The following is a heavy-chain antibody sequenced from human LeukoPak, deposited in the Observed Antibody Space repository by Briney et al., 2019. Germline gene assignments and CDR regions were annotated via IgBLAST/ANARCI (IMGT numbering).Heavy chain of an antibody. Sequence: GASVKVSCKASGYTFTNYYIHWVRQAPGQWLEWMGWISAYNGNTNYAQKLQGRVTMTTDTSTSTAYMELRSLRSDDTAFYYCAKEGYDILTGYYKESFDYWGQGTLVTVSS. CDR2: ISAYNGNT. CDR1: GYTFTNYY. D-gene: IGHD3-9*01. V-gene: IGHV1-18*04. CDR3: AKEGYDILTGYYKESFDY. J-gene: IGHJ4*02.